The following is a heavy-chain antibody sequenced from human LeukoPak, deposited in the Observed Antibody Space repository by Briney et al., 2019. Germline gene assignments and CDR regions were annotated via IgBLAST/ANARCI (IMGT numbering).Heavy chain of an antibody. Sequence: GASVKVSCKASGYTFTSYGISWVRQAPGQGLEWMGWISAYNGNTNYAQKRQGRVNMTTDTSTSTAYMELRSLRSDDTAVYYCARDSPFDSGYYYVAGSDFDHWGQGTLVTVSS. CDR3: ARDSPFDSGYYYVAGSDFDH. V-gene: IGHV1-18*01. D-gene: IGHD3-22*01. CDR2: ISAYNGNT. CDR1: GYTFTSYG. J-gene: IGHJ4*02.